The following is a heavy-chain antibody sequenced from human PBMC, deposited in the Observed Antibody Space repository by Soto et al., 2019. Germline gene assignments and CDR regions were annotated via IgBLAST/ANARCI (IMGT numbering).Heavy chain of an antibody. CDR1: GGSISSYY. Sequence: SETLSLTCTVSGGSISSYYWSWIRQPPGKGLEWIGYLYYSGSTNYNPSLKSRVTISVDTSKNQFSLKLSSVTAADTAVYYCARRYGHSFDYWGQGTLVTVSS. D-gene: IGHD1-1*01. CDR2: LYYSGST. J-gene: IGHJ4*02. CDR3: ARRYGHSFDY. V-gene: IGHV4-59*08.